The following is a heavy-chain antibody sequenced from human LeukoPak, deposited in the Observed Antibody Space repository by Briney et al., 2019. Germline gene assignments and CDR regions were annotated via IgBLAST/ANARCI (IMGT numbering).Heavy chain of an antibody. D-gene: IGHD2-21*02. J-gene: IGHJ4*02. CDR1: GFTFSNHY. CDR2: VRNKANSYAT. Sequence: GGSLRLSCAASGFTFSNHYMDWVRQAPGKGLEWVGRVRNKANSYATEYAASVKGRFTISRDDSKNSLYLQMNSLKTEDTAVYYCTRVVETAIPSKYIDYWGQGTLVTVSS. V-gene: IGHV3-72*01. CDR3: TRVVETAIPSKYIDY.